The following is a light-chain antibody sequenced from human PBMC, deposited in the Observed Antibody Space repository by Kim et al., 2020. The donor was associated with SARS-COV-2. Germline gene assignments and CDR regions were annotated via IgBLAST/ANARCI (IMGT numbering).Light chain of an antibody. CDR2: GAS. Sequence: ASVGDRVTITCRASQDIRNDLGWYQQNPGRAPKRLIYGASSWQSGVPSRFSGSGSGTEFTLTISSVQPEDVATYFCLQHSTYPFTFGQGTRLEIK. CDR3: LQHSTYPFT. CDR1: QDIRND. J-gene: IGKJ5*01. V-gene: IGKV1-17*01.